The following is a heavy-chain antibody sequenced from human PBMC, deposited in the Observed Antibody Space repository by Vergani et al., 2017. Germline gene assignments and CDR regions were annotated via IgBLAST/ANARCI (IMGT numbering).Heavy chain of an antibody. J-gene: IGHJ6*02. V-gene: IGHV1-18*01. Sequence: QVQLVQSGAEVKKPGASVKVSCKASGYTFTSYGISWVRQAPGQGLEWMGWISAYNGNTNYAQKLQGRVTRTTDTSTSTAYMELRSLRSDDTAVYYCARDPHIAVAGIAKYGMDVLGQGTTVTVSS. CDR3: ARDPHIAVAGIAKYGMDV. D-gene: IGHD6-19*01. CDR1: GYTFTSYG. CDR2: ISAYNGNT.